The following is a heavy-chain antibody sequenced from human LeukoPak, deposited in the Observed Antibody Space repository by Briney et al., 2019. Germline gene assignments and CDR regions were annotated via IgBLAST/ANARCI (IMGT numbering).Heavy chain of an antibody. CDR1: GFIFGDYN. J-gene: IGHJ4*02. V-gene: IGHV3-48*01. Sequence: GGSLRLSCAASGFIFGDYNMNWVRQAPGKGLEWLSYISSGGSTIYYADSVKGRFTISRDNARNSLYLQMNSLRAEDTAVYYCARSQGTYFKYYFDSWGQGTLVTVSS. D-gene: IGHD3-10*01. CDR3: ARSQGTYFKYYFDS. CDR2: ISSGGSTI.